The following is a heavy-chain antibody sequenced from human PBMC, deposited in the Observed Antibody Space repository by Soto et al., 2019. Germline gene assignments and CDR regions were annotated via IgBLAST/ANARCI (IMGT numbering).Heavy chain of an antibody. CDR1: GRSFSSDG. Sequence: QLQLEQSGPEVKKPGSSVKVSCKASGRSFSSDGVSWVRQAPGQGLEWMGGIIPVFGNTKYVQRFQGRLTITADKSTSTVYMEMSSLSSEYTAVYFCARGQYYSSGSAATSYFYFGIDVWGQGTTVIVSS. J-gene: IGHJ6*02. CDR2: IIPVFGNT. D-gene: IGHD3-10*01. V-gene: IGHV1-69*06. CDR3: ARGQYYSSGSAATSYFYFGIDV.